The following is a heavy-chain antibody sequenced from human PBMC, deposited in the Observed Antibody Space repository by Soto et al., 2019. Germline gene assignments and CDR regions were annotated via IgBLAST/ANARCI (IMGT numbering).Heavy chain of an antibody. CDR2: ISSSSSYI. Sequence: EVQLVESGGGLVKPGGSLRLSCAASGFTFSSYSMNWVRQAPGKGLEWVSSISSSSSYIYYADSVKGRFTISRDNAMNAQNMRMNGQRAEDTAVAYGAQMQLGYAAHDIWGQGTMVTVSS. CDR1: GFTFSSYS. D-gene: IGHD6-6*01. CDR3: AQMQLGYAAHDI. V-gene: IGHV3-21*06. J-gene: IGHJ3*02.